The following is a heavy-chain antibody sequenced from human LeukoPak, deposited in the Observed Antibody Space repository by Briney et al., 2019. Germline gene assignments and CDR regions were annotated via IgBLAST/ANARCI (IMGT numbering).Heavy chain of an antibody. CDR1: GDSISSGSYY. CDR3: ARSSSMIVAY. D-gene: IGHD3-22*01. Sequence: PSQTLSLTCTVSGDSISSGSYYWSWIRQPAGKGLEWIGRIYISGTTNYNPALKSRVTISADTSKDQFSLKLSSVTAADTAVYYCARSSSMIVAYWGQGTLVTVSS. V-gene: IGHV4-61*02. CDR2: IYISGTT. J-gene: IGHJ4*02.